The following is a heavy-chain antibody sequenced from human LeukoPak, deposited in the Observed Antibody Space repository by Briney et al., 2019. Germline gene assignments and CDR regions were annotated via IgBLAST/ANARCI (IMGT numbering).Heavy chain of an antibody. J-gene: IGHJ4*02. D-gene: IGHD3-3*01. CDR1: GFTFSSYA. Sequence: GGSLRLSCAASGFTFSSYAMSWVRQAPGKGLEGVSAISGSGGSTYYADSVKGRFTISRDNSKNTLYLQMNSLRAEDTAVYYCAKGRIWSGHYFDYWGQGTLVTVSS. CDR3: AKGRIWSGHYFDY. V-gene: IGHV3-23*01. CDR2: ISGSGGST.